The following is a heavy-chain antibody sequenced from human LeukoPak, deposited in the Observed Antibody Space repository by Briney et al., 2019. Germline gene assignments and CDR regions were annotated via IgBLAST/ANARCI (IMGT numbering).Heavy chain of an antibody. CDR3: AKDNPLDY. D-gene: IGHD1-14*01. CDR1: GFTFSSYG. J-gene: IGHJ4*02. V-gene: IGHV3-30*02. CDR2: IRYGGSNK. Sequence: GGSLRLSCAASGFTFSSYGMHWVRQAPGKGLEWVAFIRYGGSNKLYADSVKGRFTISRDNSKNTLYLHINSLRAEDTAVYYCAKDNPLDYWGQGTLVIVSS.